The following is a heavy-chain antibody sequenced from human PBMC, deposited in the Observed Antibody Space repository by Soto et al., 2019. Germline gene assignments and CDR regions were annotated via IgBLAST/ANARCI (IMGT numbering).Heavy chain of an antibody. CDR2: ISHDGSNK. Sequence: PGGSLRLSCAASGFTFSHYAMHWVRQAPGKGLEWVAVISHDGSNKSYADSVKGRFTISRDNSKNTLYLQMNSLRAEDTAVYYCAKEGPETPYYYYGMNAWGQGSTVTVSS. CDR1: GFTFSHYA. CDR3: AKEGPETPYYYYGMNA. D-gene: IGHD3-16*01. J-gene: IGHJ6*02. V-gene: IGHV3-30*18.